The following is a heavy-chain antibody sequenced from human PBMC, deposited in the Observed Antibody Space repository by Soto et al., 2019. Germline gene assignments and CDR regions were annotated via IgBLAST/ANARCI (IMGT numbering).Heavy chain of an antibody. CDR1: GYTFTSYD. CDR3: ARGGPYCSSTSCPHLDNWIDP. D-gene: IGHD2-2*01. J-gene: IGHJ5*02. CDR2: MNPNSGNT. V-gene: IGHV1-8*01. Sequence: ASVKVSCKASGYTFTSYDINWVRQATGQGLEWMGWMNPNSGNTGYAQKFQGRVTMTRNTSISTAYMELSSLRSEDTAVYYCARGGPYCSSTSCPHLDNWIDPWGQGTLVTVSS.